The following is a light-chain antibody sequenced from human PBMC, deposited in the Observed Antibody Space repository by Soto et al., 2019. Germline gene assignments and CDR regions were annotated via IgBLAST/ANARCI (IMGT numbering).Light chain of an antibody. CDR3: QQYGSSGWT. CDR2: GAS. V-gene: IGKV3-20*01. J-gene: IGKJ1*01. Sequence: EIVLTQSPGTLSLSPGERATLSCRASQSVSSSYLAWYPQKPGQAPRLLIYGASSRATGIPDRFSGSGSGTDFTLTISRLEPEDFAVDYCQQYGSSGWTFGQGTKVEIK. CDR1: QSVSSSY.